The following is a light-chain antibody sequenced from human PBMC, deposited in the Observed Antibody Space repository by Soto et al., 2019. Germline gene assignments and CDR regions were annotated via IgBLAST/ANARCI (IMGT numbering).Light chain of an antibody. CDR1: SSNIGAGFD. V-gene: IGLV1-40*01. CDR3: QSYDSGVTGSG. J-gene: IGLJ1*01. Sequence: VLTQPPSWSGAPGQTVTISCTGSSSNIGAGFDVHWYQQVPGTAPKLVLYSNTARPSGVPDRFSGSRSGSSGSLAITGLQPEDEADYYGQSYDSGVTGSGFGTGTKVNVL. CDR2: SNT.